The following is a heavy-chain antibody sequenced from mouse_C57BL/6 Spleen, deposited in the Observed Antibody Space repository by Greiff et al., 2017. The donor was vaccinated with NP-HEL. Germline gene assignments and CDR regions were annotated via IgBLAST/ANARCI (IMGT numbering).Heavy chain of an antibody. CDR2: IYPGSGST. V-gene: IGHV1-55*01. Sequence: VKLQESGAELVKPGASVKMSCKASGYTFTSYWITWVKQRPGQGLEWIGDIYPGSGSTNYNEKFKSKATLTVDTSSSTAYMQLSSLTSEDSAVYYCARDDGYSPDYWGQGTTLTVSS. J-gene: IGHJ2*01. CDR1: GYTFTSYW. CDR3: ARDDGYSPDY. D-gene: IGHD2-3*01.